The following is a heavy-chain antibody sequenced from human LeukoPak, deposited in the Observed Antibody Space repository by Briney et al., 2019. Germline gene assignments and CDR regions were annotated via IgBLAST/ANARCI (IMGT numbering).Heavy chain of an antibody. J-gene: IGHJ3*02. CDR1: GGSFSGYY. CDR3: VRELAVARAAFDM. Sequence: SETLSLTCAVFGGSFSGYYWSWIRQPPGRGLEWIGEVNHRGGTNYNPSLKSRVSISVDTSKNQFSLNLRSVTAADTAVYYCVRELAVARAAFDMWGQGTMVTVSS. D-gene: IGHD6-19*01. V-gene: IGHV4-34*01. CDR2: VNHRGGT.